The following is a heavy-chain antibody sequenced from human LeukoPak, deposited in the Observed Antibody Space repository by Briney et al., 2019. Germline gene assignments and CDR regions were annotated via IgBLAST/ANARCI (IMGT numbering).Heavy chain of an antibody. V-gene: IGHV4-30-4*01. Sequence: PSETLSLTCTVSGGSISSGDYYWSWIRQPPGKGLEWIGYIYYSGSTYYNLSLKSRVTISVDTSKNQFSLKLSSVTAADTAVYYCARGYCSGGSCYALDCWGQGTLVTVSS. CDR1: GGSISSGDYY. CDR2: IYYSGST. J-gene: IGHJ4*02. D-gene: IGHD2-15*01. CDR3: ARGYCSGGSCYALDC.